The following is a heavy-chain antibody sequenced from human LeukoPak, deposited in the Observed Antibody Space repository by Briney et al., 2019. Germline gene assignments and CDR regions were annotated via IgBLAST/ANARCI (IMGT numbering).Heavy chain of an antibody. J-gene: IGHJ4*02. CDR3: ARDDCSSTSCTFDY. D-gene: IGHD2-2*01. CDR1: GGSISSYY. Sequence: KPSETLSLTCTVSGGSISSYYWSWIRQPAGKGLEWIGRIYTSGSTNYNPSLKSRVTMSVDTSKNQSSLKLSSVTAADTAVYYCARDDCSSTSCTFDYWGQGTLVTVSS. V-gene: IGHV4-4*07. CDR2: IYTSGST.